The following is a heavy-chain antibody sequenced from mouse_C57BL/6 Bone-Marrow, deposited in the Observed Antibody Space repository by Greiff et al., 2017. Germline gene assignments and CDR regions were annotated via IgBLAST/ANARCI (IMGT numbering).Heavy chain of an antibody. CDR3: ARGDGYYPSPYAMDY. J-gene: IGHJ4*01. V-gene: IGHV1-39*01. D-gene: IGHD2-3*01. Sequence: EVKLVESGPELVKPGASVKISCKASGYSFTDYNMNWVKQSNGKSLEWIGVINPNYGTTSYNQKFKGKATLTVDQSSSTAYMQLNSLTSEDSAVYYCARGDGYYPSPYAMDYWGQGTSVTVSS. CDR1: GYSFTDYN. CDR2: INPNYGTT.